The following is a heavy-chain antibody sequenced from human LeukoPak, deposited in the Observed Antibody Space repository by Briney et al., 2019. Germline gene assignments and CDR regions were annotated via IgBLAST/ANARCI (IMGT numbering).Heavy chain of an antibody. CDR1: GFTFSRYY. Sequence: GVSLRLPCAASGFTFSRYYMHWARQAPGRGLVWVSCVYTDGITTFYGDCVKGRFTISRDNAKNTLYLQMNSLRAEDTAVYYCARGLGGDPVGFESWGRGTLVIVSS. CDR2: VYTDGITT. J-gene: IGHJ4*02. CDR3: ARGLGGDPVGFES. V-gene: IGHV3-74*01. D-gene: IGHD2-21*01.